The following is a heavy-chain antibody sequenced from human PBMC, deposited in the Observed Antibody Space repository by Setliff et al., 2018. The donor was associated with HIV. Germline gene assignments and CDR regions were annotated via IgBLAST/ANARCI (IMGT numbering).Heavy chain of an antibody. D-gene: IGHD5-12*01. Sequence: SETLSLTCTVSGGSISSGGYYWSWIRQPAGKGLEWIGRIYSSGSTTYSPSLKSRVTILLDPSKNQFSLKLSSVTAADTAVYYCARSRGTQQEEYYFDYWGPGTLVTVSA. CDR1: GGSISSGGYY. V-gene: IGHV4-61*02. J-gene: IGHJ4*02. CDR3: ARSRGTQQEEYYFDY. CDR2: IYSSGST.